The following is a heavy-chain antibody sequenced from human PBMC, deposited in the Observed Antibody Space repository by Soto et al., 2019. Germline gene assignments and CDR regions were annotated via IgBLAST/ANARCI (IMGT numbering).Heavy chain of an antibody. CDR2: IIPIFGTA. CDR3: ARGSLRVTFGGVTPPGDYYYGMDV. Sequence: GASVKVSCKASGGTFSSYAISWVRQAPGQGLEWMGGIIPIFGTANYAQKFQGRVTITADESTSTAYMELGSLRSEDTAVYYCARGSLRVTFGGVTPPGDYYYGMDVWGQGTTVTVSS. J-gene: IGHJ6*02. CDR1: GGTFSSYA. V-gene: IGHV1-69*13. D-gene: IGHD3-16*01.